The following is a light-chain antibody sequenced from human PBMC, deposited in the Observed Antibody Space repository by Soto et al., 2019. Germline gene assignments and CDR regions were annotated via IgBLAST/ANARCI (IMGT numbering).Light chain of an antibody. CDR2: QVT. CDR3: RSYTETSYYV. CDR1: SSDLAIYNY. V-gene: IGLV2-14*01. Sequence: QSALTQPASGSGSPGQSITISWTGTSSDLAIYNYVSWYQQQPGKAPKLMIYQVTNRPSGVSNRFSGSRSGNTASLTISGLQAEDEADYYCRSYTETSYYVFGPGTKVNVL. J-gene: IGLJ1*01.